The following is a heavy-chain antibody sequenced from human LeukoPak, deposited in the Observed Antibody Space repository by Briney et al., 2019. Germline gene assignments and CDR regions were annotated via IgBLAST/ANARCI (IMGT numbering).Heavy chain of an antibody. J-gene: IGHJ4*02. CDR1: GFNFRGYA. CDR3: ATRYFQDYSDFFVY. Sequence: RGSLRLSCAASGFNFRGYAMSSVRQATGKGRKWITTITGNGGTTFYADSVKGRFVVSRDNAKNTLYLQMNRQRVEDTAIYYCATRYFQDYSDFFVYWGQGSLVSVSS. V-gene: IGHV3-23*01. CDR2: ITGNGGTT. D-gene: IGHD3/OR15-3a*01.